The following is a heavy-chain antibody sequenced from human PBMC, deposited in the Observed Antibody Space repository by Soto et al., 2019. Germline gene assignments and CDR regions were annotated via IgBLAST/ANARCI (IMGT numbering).Heavy chain of an antibody. J-gene: IGHJ4*02. CDR3: AKDLGRKYYDSSGYYDFDY. D-gene: IGHD3-22*01. CDR1: GFTFSSYG. Sequence: ESGGGVVQPGRSLRLSCAASGFTFSSYGMHWVRQAPGKGLEWVAVISYDGSNKYYADSVKGRFTISRDNSKNTLYLQMNSLRAEDTAVYYCAKDLGRKYYDSSGYYDFDYWGQGTLVTVSS. V-gene: IGHV3-30*18. CDR2: ISYDGSNK.